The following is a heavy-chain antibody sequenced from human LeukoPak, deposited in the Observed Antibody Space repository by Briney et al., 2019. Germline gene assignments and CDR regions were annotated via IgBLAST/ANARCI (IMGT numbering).Heavy chain of an antibody. CDR1: GGSISSSSYY. V-gene: IGHV4-39*01. J-gene: IGHJ4*02. CDR3: ARHARYSGYDGFDY. Sequence: SETLSLACTVSGGSISSSSYYWGWIRQPPGKGLEWIGSIYYSGSTYYNPSLKSRVTISVDTSKNQFSLKLSSVTAADTAVYYCARHARYSGYDGFDYWGQGTLVTVSS. D-gene: IGHD5-12*01. CDR2: IYYSGST.